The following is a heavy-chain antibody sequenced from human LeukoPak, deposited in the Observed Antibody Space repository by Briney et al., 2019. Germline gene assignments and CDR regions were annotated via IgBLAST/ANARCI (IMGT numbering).Heavy chain of an antibody. D-gene: IGHD2-2*01. CDR2: IHYNGAT. CDR1: GAAMNSGDYY. CDR3: SRVMSDCSSVMCYKGYLDS. V-gene: IGHV4-30-4*08. Sequence: PSETLSLTCSVSGAAMNSGDYYWTWIRQSPGMGLEWIAYIHYNGATYYNPSRKSRLSVPLDTSMNQFSLNLNSVTAAHTAVYFCSRVMSDCSSVMCYKGYLDSWGQGTLVTVSS. J-gene: IGHJ4*02.